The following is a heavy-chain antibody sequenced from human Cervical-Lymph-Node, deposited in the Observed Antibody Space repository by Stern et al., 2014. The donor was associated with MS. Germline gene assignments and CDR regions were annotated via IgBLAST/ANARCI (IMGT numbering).Heavy chain of an antibody. CDR3: AREKDYSGYGFGGTLDS. D-gene: IGHD3-16*01. J-gene: IGHJ4*02. CDR1: GFTVGNYA. Sequence: DQLVESGGGVVQPGGSLRLSCGASGFTVGNYAMHWVRQAPGKGLEWVAFFSYDGDIKDYANSVKGRFTISRDNFKNTLILQMNSLRPEDTAVYYCAREKDYSGYGFGGTLDSWGQGTLVTVSS. CDR2: FSYDGDIK. V-gene: IGHV3-30*01.